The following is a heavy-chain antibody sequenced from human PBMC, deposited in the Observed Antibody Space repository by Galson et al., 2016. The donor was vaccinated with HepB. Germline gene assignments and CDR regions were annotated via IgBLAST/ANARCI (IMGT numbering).Heavy chain of an antibody. J-gene: IGHJ4*02. CDR2: TFYRSNWQN. CDR1: GDSVSSNSAG. CDR3: ARRYLLGVGFGS. V-gene: IGHV6-1*01. D-gene: IGHD2-8*02. Sequence: CAISGDSVSSNSAGWNWIRQSPSRGLEWLGRTFYRSNWQNDYAESVKSRITINPDTSKNQFSLQLNSVTPEDTAVYYCARRYLLGVGFGSWGQGTLVTVSS.